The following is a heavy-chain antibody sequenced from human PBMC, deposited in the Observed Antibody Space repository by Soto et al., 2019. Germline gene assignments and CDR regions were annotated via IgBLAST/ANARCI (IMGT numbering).Heavy chain of an antibody. CDR1: GNTFTNYY. J-gene: IGHJ6*02. D-gene: IGHD6-13*01. CDR2: INPSGGST. Sequence: GASVKVSCKASGNTFTNYYIQWVRQAPGRGLEWMGIINPSGGSTSYARKFQGRVTMTRDTSTSTVYMELSSLKSEDTAVYYCARGPGIAATGPPIFYYYGMDGWGQGTTVTVSS. CDR3: ARGPGIAATGPPIFYYYGMDG. V-gene: IGHV1-46*01.